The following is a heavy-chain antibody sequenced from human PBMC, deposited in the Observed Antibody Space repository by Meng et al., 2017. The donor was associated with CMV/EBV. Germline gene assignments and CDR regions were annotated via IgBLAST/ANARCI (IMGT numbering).Heavy chain of an antibody. J-gene: IGHJ4*02. Sequence: QITLKESGPTLVKPTQTLTLTCTFSGFSLSTSEVGVAWIRQSPGKALEWLALIFWNDDKRYSPSLRSRLTITKDTSKNQVVLTMTNMDPVDTATYYCAHHPFYYDSISFHYWGQGTLVTVSS. CDR2: IFWNDDK. D-gene: IGHD3-22*01. CDR3: AHHPFYYDSISFHY. V-gene: IGHV2-5*01. CDR1: GFSLSTSEVG.